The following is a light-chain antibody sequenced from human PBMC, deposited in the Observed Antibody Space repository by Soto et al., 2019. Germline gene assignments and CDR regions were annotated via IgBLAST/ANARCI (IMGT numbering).Light chain of an antibody. CDR1: SSDVGAYNF. V-gene: IGLV2-14*01. CDR3: TSYTSISTYV. Sequence: QSVLTQPASVSGSPGQSISISCTGTSSDVGAYNFVSWYQQHPDKAPKLVIFDVNNRPSGVSNGFSGSKSGNTASLTISGLRAEDEADYYCTSYTSISTYVFGTGTKVTVL. J-gene: IGLJ1*01. CDR2: DVN.